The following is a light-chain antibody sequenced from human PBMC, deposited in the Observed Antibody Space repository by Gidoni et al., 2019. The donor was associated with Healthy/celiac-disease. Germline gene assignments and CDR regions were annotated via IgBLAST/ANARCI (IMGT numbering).Light chain of an antibody. V-gene: IGLV1-40*01. CDR2: GNS. J-gene: IGLJ2*01. CDR1: SSNIGAGYD. Sequence: QSVLTQPPSVSGAPGQRVTIPCTGSSSNIGAGYDVHWYQQRPGTAPKLLIYGNSNRLSGVPDRFSGSKSGTSASLAITGLQAEDEADYYCQSYDSSLKVVFGGGTKLTVL. CDR3: QSYDSSLKVV.